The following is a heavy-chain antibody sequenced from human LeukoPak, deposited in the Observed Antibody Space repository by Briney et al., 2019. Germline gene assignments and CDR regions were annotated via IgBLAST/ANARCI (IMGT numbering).Heavy chain of an antibody. CDR3: ASMSGGIVGAQNFDY. CDR1: GFTFSSYS. D-gene: IGHD1-26*01. V-gene: IGHV3-48*02. Sequence: TGGSLRLSCAASGFTFSSYSMNWVRQAPGKGLEWVSYISSSSSTIYYADSVKGRFTISRDNAKNSLYLQMNSLRDEDTAVYYCASMSGGIVGAQNFDYWGQGTLVTVSS. CDR2: ISSSSSTI. J-gene: IGHJ4*02.